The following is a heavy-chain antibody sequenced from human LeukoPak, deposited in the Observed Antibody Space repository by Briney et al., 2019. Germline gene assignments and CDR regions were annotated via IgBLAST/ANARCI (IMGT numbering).Heavy chain of an antibody. CDR2: IYYSGST. Sequence: PSETLSLTCTVSGGSISSYYWSWIRQPPGKGPEWIGYIYYSGSTNYNPSLKSRVTISVDTSKNQFSLKLSSVTAADTAVYYCASLSFLAVGSWGQGTLVTVSS. J-gene: IGHJ4*02. CDR1: GGSISSYY. V-gene: IGHV4-59*08. CDR3: ASLSFLAVGS. D-gene: IGHD2-21*01.